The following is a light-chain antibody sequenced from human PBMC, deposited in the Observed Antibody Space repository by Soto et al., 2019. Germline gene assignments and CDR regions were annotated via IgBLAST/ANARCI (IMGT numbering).Light chain of an antibody. CDR1: SSNIGAGYD. CDR3: VSHRGYDFCV. J-gene: IGLJ1*01. Sequence: QSVLTQPPSVSGAPGQRVTISCTGSSSNIGAGYDVHWYQQLPGTAPKLLIFRNNNRPSGVPDRFSGSKSGTSASLAITGLQAEDEADYYCVSHRGYDFCVFGTGTKVTVL. CDR2: RNN. V-gene: IGLV1-40*01.